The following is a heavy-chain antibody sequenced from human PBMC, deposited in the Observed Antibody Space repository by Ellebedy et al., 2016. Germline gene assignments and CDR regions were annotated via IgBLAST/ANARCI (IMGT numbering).Heavy chain of an antibody. J-gene: IGHJ6*02. CDR1: GGTFSSYA. D-gene: IGHD1-26*01. Sequence: ASVKVSCKASGGTFSSYAISWVRQAPGQGLEWMGRIIPILGITNYAQKFQGRVTITADKSTSTAYMELSRLRSEDTAVYFCARGSGGSYGMDVWGQGTTVTVSS. V-gene: IGHV1-69*04. CDR2: IIPILGIT. CDR3: ARGSGGSYGMDV.